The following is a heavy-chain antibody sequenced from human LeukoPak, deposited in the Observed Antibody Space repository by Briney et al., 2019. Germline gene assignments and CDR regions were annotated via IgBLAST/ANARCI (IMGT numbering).Heavy chain of an antibody. CDR2: INPNSGGT. Sequence: ASVKVSCKASGYTFTSYDINWVRQATGQGLEWMGWINPNSGGTNYAQKFQGRVTMTRDTSISTAYMELSRLRSDDAAVYYCARDYNPVLLWFGEYYFDYWGQGTLVTVSS. D-gene: IGHD3-10*01. CDR3: ARDYNPVLLWFGEYYFDY. CDR1: GYTFTSYD. J-gene: IGHJ4*02. V-gene: IGHV1-2*02.